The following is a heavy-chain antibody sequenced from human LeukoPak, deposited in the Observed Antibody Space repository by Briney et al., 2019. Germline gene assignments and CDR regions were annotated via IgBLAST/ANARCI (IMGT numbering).Heavy chain of an antibody. CDR1: GYTFTGYY. J-gene: IGHJ6*03. D-gene: IGHD1-14*01. CDR3: ARGGNLGGYFYQYMDV. V-gene: IGHV1-2*02. CDR2: INPNSGGT. Sequence: ASVKVSCKASGYTFTGYYMHWVRQAPGQGLEWMGWINPNSGGTNYAQKFQGRVTMTRDTSISTAYMELSRLRSDDTAVYYCARGGNLGGYFYQYMDVWGKGTTVTVSS.